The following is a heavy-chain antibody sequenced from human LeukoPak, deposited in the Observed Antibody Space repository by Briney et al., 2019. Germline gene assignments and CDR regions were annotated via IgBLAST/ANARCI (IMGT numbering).Heavy chain of an antibody. Sequence: GGSLRLSCAASGFTFNLAWMSWVRQTPGKGLQWVARIAVTPDGPATDYATPVRGRFTISRDVSRNMVYLQMSSLRTDDTAVYYCVWSSTWDKRFYLDQWGQGTLVTVSS. V-gene: IGHV3-15*04. CDR1: GFTFNLAW. CDR3: VWSSTWDKRFYLDQ. D-gene: IGHD6-6*01. J-gene: IGHJ4*02. CDR2: IAVTPDGPAT.